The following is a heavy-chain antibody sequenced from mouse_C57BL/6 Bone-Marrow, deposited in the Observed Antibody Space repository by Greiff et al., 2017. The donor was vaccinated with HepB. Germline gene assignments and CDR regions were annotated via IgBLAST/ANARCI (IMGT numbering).Heavy chain of an antibody. D-gene: IGHD1-1*01. CDR1: GYSFTGYY. CDR2: INPSTGGT. Sequence: VQLQQSGPELVKPGASVKISCKASGYSFTGYYMNWVKQSPEKSLEWIGEINPSTGGTTYNQKFKAKATLTVDKSSSTAYMQPKSLTSEDSAVYYCARSFTTVVATNFDYWGQGTTLTVSS. V-gene: IGHV1-42*01. CDR3: ARSFTTVVATNFDY. J-gene: IGHJ2*01.